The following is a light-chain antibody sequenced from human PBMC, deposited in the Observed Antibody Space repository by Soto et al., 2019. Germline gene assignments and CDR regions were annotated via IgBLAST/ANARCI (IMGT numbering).Light chain of an antibody. V-gene: IGLV1-36*01. J-gene: IGLJ3*02. CDR2: YDD. Sequence: QSVLTQPPSVSEAPRQRVTISCSGSSSNIGNNAVNWYQQLPGKAPKLLIYYDDLLPSGVSDRFSGSKSGTSASLAISGLQSEDEADYYCAAGDDSLNGGVFGGGTKLTVL. CDR3: AAGDDSLNGGV. CDR1: SSNIGNNA.